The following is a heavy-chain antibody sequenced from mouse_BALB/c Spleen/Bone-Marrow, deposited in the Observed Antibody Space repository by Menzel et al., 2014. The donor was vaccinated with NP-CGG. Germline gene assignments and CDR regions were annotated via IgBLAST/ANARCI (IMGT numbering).Heavy chain of an antibody. CDR2: IYPGNSDT. CDR3: SFLVKEDFAY. V-gene: IGHV1-5*01. J-gene: IGHJ3*01. CDR1: GYSFTSYW. D-gene: IGHD2-10*02. Sequence: EVQLQQSGTVLARPGASVKMSCKASGYSFTSYWMHWVRQRPGQGLEWIGAIYPGNSDTTYNQKFKGKAKLTAVTSASTAYMELSSLTNGDSAVYYCSFLVKEDFAYWGQGTLVPISA.